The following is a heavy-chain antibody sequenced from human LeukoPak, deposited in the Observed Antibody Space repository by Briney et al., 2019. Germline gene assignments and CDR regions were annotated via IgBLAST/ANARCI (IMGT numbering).Heavy chain of an antibody. CDR1: GFTFSSYW. J-gene: IGHJ3*02. V-gene: IGHV3-7*05. CDR3: ASGWHSAFDI. CDR2: IKQDGSET. D-gene: IGHD2-15*01. Sequence: GGSLRLSCAASGFTFSSYWMTWVRQAPGQGLEWVANIKQDGSETSYVDSVKGRFTISRDNAKDSLFLQMNSLRAEDTAVYFCASGWHSAFDIWGQGTMVTVSS.